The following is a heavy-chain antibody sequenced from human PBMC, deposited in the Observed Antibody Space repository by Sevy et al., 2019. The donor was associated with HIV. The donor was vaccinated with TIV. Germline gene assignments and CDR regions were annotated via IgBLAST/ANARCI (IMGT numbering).Heavy chain of an antibody. D-gene: IGHD6-6*01. CDR2: ISWNSVSL. V-gene: IGHV3-9*01. J-gene: IGHJ6*02. CDR1: GFSFGDYA. CDR3: AKDNRPATMSNSSYYYYYGMDV. Sequence: SLRLSCAASGFSFGDYAMHWVRQAPGKGLEWVSGISWNSVSLDYADSVKGRFTISRDNAKNSLLLQMNRLRSEDTALYYCAKDNRPATMSNSSYYYYYGMDVWGQGTTVTVSS.